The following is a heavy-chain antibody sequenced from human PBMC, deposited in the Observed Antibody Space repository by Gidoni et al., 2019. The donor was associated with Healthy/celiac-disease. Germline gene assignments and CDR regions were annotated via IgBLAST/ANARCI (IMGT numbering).Heavy chain of an antibody. D-gene: IGHD2-21*01. Sequence: QVQLQQWGAGLLKPSETLSLTCAAYGGSFRGYYWSWIRQPPGKGLEWLGEINHSGHTNYNPSLKRRVTISVDTSKNQFSLKLSSVTAADTAVYYGARGRLRDKYYYYYMDVWGKGTTVTVSS. CDR1: GGSFRGYY. CDR3: ARGRLRDKYYYYYMDV. V-gene: IGHV4-34*01. CDR2: INHSGHT. J-gene: IGHJ6*03.